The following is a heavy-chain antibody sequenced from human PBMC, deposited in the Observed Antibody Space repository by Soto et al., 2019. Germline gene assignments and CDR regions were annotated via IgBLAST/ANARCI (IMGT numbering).Heavy chain of an antibody. CDR1: GFTFSSYS. V-gene: IGHV3-48*02. Sequence: EVQLVESGGGLVQPGGSLRLSCAASGFTFSSYSMNWVRQAPGKGLEWVSYISSGSSIYYADSVKGRFTISRDNAKNSLYLQLNSLRDEDTAVYYCARDLGYGLCDYWGPGALVTVSS. CDR2: ISSGSSI. D-gene: IGHD5-18*01. J-gene: IGHJ4*02. CDR3: ARDLGYGLCDY.